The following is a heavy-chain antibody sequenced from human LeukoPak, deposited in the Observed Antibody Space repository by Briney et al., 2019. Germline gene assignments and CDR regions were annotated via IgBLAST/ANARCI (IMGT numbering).Heavy chain of an antibody. Sequence: GGSLRLSCAASGFTFDNYAMRWVRQAPGKGLEWVSGISWNSGSIGYADSVKGRFTISRDNAKNSLYLQMNSLRTEDMALYYCAKDEFVASDFTGAFDIWGQGTMVTVSP. CDR2: ISWNSGSI. V-gene: IGHV3-9*03. J-gene: IGHJ3*02. CDR1: GFTFDNYA. CDR3: AKDEFVASDFTGAFDI. D-gene: IGHD2-8*02.